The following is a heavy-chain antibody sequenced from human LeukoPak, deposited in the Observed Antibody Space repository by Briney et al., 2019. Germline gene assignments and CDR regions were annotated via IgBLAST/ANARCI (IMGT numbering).Heavy chain of an antibody. CDR2: IYPGDSDT. J-gene: IGHJ3*01. CDR3: AVSSSWYWGRFGDAFDV. CDR1: GYSFPSYW. Sequence: GESLKISCKGSGYSFPSYWIGWVRQMPGKGLEWMGIIYPGDSDTRYSPSFQGQVTISADKSITTAYLQWSSLKASDTAIYYCAVSSSWYWGRFGDAFDVWGQGTMVTVSS. V-gene: IGHV5-51*01. D-gene: IGHD6-13*01.